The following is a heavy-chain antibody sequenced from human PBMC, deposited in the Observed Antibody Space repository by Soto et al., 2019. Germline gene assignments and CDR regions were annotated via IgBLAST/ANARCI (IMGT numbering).Heavy chain of an antibody. Sequence: EVQVLESGGGLVQPGGSLRLSCTASGFIFPNYAMMWVHQAPGKGLEWVSAITGGGGGAQYADSVRGRLIISRDNSKNTLYLEMSSVRAEDTAIYYCARDPNGDYIGAFDFWGQGISVTVSS. J-gene: IGHJ3*01. V-gene: IGHV3-23*01. CDR1: GFIFPNYA. D-gene: IGHD4-17*01. CDR2: ITGGGGGA. CDR3: ARDPNGDYIGAFDF.